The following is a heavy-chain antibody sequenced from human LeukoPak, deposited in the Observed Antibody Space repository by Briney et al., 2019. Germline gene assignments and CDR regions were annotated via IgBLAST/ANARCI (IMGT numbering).Heavy chain of an antibody. J-gene: IGHJ6*03. CDR3: ARDSLGYCSSTSCYLRLYYYYYMDV. Sequence: GGSLRLSCAASGFTFSSYWMSWVRQAPGKGLEWVANIKQDGSEKYYVDSVKGRFTISRDNAKNSLYLQMNSLRAEDTAVYYCARDSLGYCSSTSCYLRLYYYYYMDVWGKGTTVTVSS. CDR2: IKQDGSEK. CDR1: GFTFSSYW. V-gene: IGHV3-7*01. D-gene: IGHD2-2*01.